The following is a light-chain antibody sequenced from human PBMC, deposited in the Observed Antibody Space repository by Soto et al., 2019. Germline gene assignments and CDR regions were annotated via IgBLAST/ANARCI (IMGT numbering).Light chain of an antibody. Sequence: QTALTQPPSASGSPGQSVTISCTGTSSDVGGYNYVSWYQQHPGKAPKLMIYEVSKRPSGVPDRFSGSKSDNTASLTVSGLQAEDEADYYCCSYAGSNNLVFGGGTQLTVL. CDR3: CSYAGSNNLV. J-gene: IGLJ2*01. CDR2: EVS. V-gene: IGLV2-8*01. CDR1: SSDVGGYNY.